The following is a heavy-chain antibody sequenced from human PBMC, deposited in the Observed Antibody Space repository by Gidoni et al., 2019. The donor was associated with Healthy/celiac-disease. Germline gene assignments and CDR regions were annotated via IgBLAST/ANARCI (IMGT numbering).Heavy chain of an antibody. Sequence: QVQPVQSGAEVKKPGASAKFSCKASGYTFTRYYMHWLRQAPGQGLEWMGWINPNSGGTNYTQKFQGRVTMTRDTSISTAYMELSRLGSDDTAVYYCARAKGYDFWSGPIGYWGQGTLVTVSS. J-gene: IGHJ4*02. D-gene: IGHD3-3*01. V-gene: IGHV1-2*02. CDR1: GYTFTRYY. CDR2: INPNSGGT. CDR3: ARAKGYDFWSGPIGY.